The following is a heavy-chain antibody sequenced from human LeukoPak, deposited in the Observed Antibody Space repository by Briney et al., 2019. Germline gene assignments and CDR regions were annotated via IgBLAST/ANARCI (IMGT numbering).Heavy chain of an antibody. V-gene: IGHV4-4*07. CDR2: IYTSGST. CDR1: GGSISSYY. CDR3: ARWRHYYDSSGYGGSYYFDY. J-gene: IGHJ4*02. Sequence: SETLSLTCTVSGGSISSYYWSWIRQPAGKGLEWIGRIYTSGSTNYNPSLKSRVTMSVDTSKNQSSLKLSSVTAADTAVYYCARWRHYYDSSGYGGSYYFDYWGQGTLVTVSS. D-gene: IGHD3-22*01.